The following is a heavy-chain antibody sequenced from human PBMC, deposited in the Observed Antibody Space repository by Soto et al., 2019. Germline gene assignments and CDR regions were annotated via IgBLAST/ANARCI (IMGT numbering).Heavy chain of an antibody. CDR2: TTDTDGDR. J-gene: IGHJ2*01. CDR1: GITFRSRS. CDR3: ARGSIHSYTGTRIFDL. V-gene: IGHV3-23*01. D-gene: IGHD3-10*01. Sequence: PGGSLRLSCVASGITFRSRSISWVRQAPGEGLEWVSTTTDTDGDRKYADSVRGRFTISRDNSKNTLYLQMSSLRAEDSAVYFCARGSIHSYTGTRIFDLLGRVTRVTGSS.